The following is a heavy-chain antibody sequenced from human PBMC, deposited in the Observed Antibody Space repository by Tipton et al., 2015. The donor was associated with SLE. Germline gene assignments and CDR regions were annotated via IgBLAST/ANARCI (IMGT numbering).Heavy chain of an antibody. D-gene: IGHD3-22*01. Sequence: TLSLTCTVSDGSISSTNYYWSWICQPAGKGLEWIGQIYTSESTNYKPSLKSRVSISVDTSKNQFSLKLSSVTAADTAVYYCARGPYDAPYFDYWGQGTLVSVSS. J-gene: IGHJ4*02. CDR2: IYTSEST. CDR3: ARGPYDAPYFDY. V-gene: IGHV4-61*09. CDR1: DGSISSTNYY.